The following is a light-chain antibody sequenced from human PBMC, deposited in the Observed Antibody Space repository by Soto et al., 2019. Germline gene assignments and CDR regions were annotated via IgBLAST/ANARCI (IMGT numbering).Light chain of an antibody. CDR2: DAS. J-gene: IGKJ3*01. V-gene: IGKV1-5*01. CDR1: QSISHW. Sequence: DIQIIQSPRTLSASVGDSVTIPCLAIQSISHWLAWYQQKPGKAPKFLIYDASSLESGVPSRFSGSGSGTEFTLTIISLQPDDFATYYCQQYDSVLGTFGPGTKVDIK. CDR3: QQYDSVLGT.